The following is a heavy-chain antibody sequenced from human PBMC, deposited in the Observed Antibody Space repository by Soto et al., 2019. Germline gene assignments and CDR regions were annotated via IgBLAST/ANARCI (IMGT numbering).Heavy chain of an antibody. CDR2: IDGAGRDP. CDR1: GFTFRNNG. V-gene: IGHV3-23*01. J-gene: IGHJ4*02. D-gene: IGHD5-12*01. Sequence: GGSLRLSCAASGFTFRNNGMGWVRQAPGKGLEWVSAIDGAGRDPLYANSVKGRFTISRDNSAEALYLEMNSLRVEDTAVYYCARGGYGLYASWGQGTLVTVSS. CDR3: ARGGYGLYAS.